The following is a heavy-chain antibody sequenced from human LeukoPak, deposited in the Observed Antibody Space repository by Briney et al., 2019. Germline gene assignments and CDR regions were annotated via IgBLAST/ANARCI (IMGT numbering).Heavy chain of an antibody. CDR1: GFTFISYW. J-gene: IGHJ3*02. V-gene: IGHV3-74*01. CDR2: IDSDGSST. CDR3: ARDPPYYYYDSSLDAFDI. Sequence: GGSLRVYCAASGFTFISYWMHWVRQAPGKGLVGVSRIDSDGSSTSYADSVKGRFTISRDNAKNTLYLQLNSLRAEDTAVYYCARDPPYYYYDSSLDAFDIWGQGTMVTVSS. D-gene: IGHD3-22*01.